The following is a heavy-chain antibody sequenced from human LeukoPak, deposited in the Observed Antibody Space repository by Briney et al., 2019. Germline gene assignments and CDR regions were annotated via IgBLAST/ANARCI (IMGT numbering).Heavy chain of an antibody. V-gene: IGHV4-39*01. J-gene: IGHJ4*02. CDR2: IYYSWST. CDR1: GDSISSRSYY. CDR3: ARQFGSFIPYGGNPDRLTY. Sequence: PSETLSLTFTVSGDSISSRSYYWGWIRQPTGKGVEWIGRIYYSWSTSYNPSLKSRVTISVDTSKNQFSLKLSSVTAADTAVYYCARQFGSFIPYGGNPDRLTYWGQGTLVTVSS. D-gene: IGHD4-23*01.